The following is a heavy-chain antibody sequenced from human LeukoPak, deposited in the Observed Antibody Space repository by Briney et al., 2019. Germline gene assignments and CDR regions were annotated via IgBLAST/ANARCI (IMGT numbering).Heavy chain of an antibody. Sequence: SETLSLTCAVSGGSISSSNWWSWVRQPPGKGLEWIGEIYHSGSTNYNPSLKSRVTISVDKSKNQFSLKLSSVTAADTAVYYCARLAQYPRRGSSPPLYWGQGTLVTVSS. CDR1: GGSISSSNW. CDR3: ARLAQYPRRGSSPPLY. J-gene: IGHJ4*02. V-gene: IGHV4-4*02. D-gene: IGHD6-6*01. CDR2: IYHSGST.